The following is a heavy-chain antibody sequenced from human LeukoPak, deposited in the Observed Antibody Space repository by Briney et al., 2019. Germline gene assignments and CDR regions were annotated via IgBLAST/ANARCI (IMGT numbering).Heavy chain of an antibody. V-gene: IGHV3-23*01. CDR1: GFTFSSYA. J-gene: IGHJ4*02. CDR3: AKDVLRFLEWLSPTFDY. Sequence: PGGSLRLSCVASGFTFSSYAMSGVRQAPGKGLEWVSGISNSGGTTYYADSVKGRFTISRDNSKNTLYLQMNSLRAEDTAVYYCAKDVLRFLEWLSPTFDYWGQGTLVTVSS. CDR2: ISNSGGTT. D-gene: IGHD3-3*01.